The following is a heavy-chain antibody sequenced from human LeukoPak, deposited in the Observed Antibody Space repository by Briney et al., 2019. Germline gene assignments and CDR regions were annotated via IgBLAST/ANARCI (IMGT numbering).Heavy chain of an antibody. D-gene: IGHD3-22*01. V-gene: IGHV4-38-2*02. CDR3: ARASYYYDSSGYYLRPFFDY. Sequence: SETLSLTCTVSGYSISSGYYCGWFRQPPGREREGFGGIIHFGSTCYNPSLKSRDTKSVDTSKNQYYLILSSVTAADTAVYYCARASYYYDSSGYYLRPFFDYWGQRTLVTVSS. CDR1: GYSISSGYY. CDR2: IIHFGST. J-gene: IGHJ4*02.